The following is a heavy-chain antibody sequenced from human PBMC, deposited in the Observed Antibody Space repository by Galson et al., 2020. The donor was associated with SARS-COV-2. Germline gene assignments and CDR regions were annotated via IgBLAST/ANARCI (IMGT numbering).Heavy chain of an antibody. V-gene: IGHV3-21*01. CDR3: ARGEMGATYWYFDL. CDR1: GFTFSRYT. Sequence: GESLKISCAASGFTFSRYTMTWVRQAPGKGLEWVSSISTSSNYIYYADSVKGRFTISRDNAKKSLYLQMESLRAEDTAVYYCARGEMGATYWYFDLWGRGTLVTVSS. J-gene: IGHJ2*01. CDR2: ISTSSNYI. D-gene: IGHD1-26*01.